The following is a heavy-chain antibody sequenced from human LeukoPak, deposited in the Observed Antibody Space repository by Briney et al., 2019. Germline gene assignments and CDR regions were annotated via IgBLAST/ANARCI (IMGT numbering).Heavy chain of an antibody. J-gene: IGHJ5*02. CDR1: GGSISSSSYY. D-gene: IGHD2-21*01. V-gene: IGHV4-39*02. Sequence: PSETLSLTCTVSGGSISSSSYYWGWIRQPPGKGLEWIGSIYYSGSTYYNPSLKSRVTISVDTSKNQFSLKLSSVTAADTAVYYCARDAKAVIAPYNWFDPWGQGTLVTVSS. CDR2: IYYSGST. CDR3: ARDAKAVIAPYNWFDP.